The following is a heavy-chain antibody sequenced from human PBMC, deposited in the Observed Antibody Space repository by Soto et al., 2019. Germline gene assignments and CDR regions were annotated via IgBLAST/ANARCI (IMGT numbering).Heavy chain of an antibody. CDR2: TYYRSKWYN. D-gene: IGHD2-15*01. CDR3: ARAPLPYCSGGGCYPAKNWFDP. Sequence: SQTLSLTCAISGDSVSSNSAAWNWIRQSPSRGLEWLGRTYYRSKWYNDYAVSVKSRITINPDTSKNQFSLQLNSVTPEDTAVYYCARAPLPYCSGGGCYPAKNWFDPWGQGTLVTVSS. CDR1: GDSVSSNSAA. J-gene: IGHJ5*02. V-gene: IGHV6-1*01.